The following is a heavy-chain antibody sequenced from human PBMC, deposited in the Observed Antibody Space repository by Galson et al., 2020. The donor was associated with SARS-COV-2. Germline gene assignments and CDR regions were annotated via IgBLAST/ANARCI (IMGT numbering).Heavy chain of an antibody. CDR2: ISYDGSNK. J-gene: IGHJ4*02. V-gene: IGHV3-30*04. CDR1: GFTFSSYA. D-gene: IGHD5-18*01. Sequence: GGSLRLSCAASGFTFSSYAMHWVRQAPGKGLEWVAVISYDGSNKYYADSVKGRFTISRDNSKNTLYLQMNSLRAEDTAVYYCARETYGYWNYWGQGTLVTVSS. CDR3: ARETYGYWNY.